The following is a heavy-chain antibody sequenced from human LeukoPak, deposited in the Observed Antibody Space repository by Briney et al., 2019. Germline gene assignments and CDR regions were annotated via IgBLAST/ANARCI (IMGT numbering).Heavy chain of an antibody. CDR1: GYTFTSYG. V-gene: IGHV1-18*01. J-gene: IGHJ5*02. Sequence: ASVKVSCKASGYTFTSYGISWVRQALGQGLEWMGWISAYNGNTNYAQKLQGRVTMTTDTSTSTAYMELRSLRSDDTAVYYCARVGYGSGSYFWFDPWGQGTLVTVSS. D-gene: IGHD3-10*01. CDR3: ARVGYGSGSYFWFDP. CDR2: ISAYNGNT.